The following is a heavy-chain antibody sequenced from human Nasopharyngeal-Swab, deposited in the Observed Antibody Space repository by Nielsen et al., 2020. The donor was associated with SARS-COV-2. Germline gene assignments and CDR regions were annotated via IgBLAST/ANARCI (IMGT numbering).Heavy chain of an antibody. CDR3: VTGDIVATGDYYYGMDV. D-gene: IGHD5-12*01. J-gene: IGHJ6*02. V-gene: IGHV3-64D*06. CDR1: GFTFSSYA. CDR2: ISSNGGST. Sequence: GESLKISCSASGFTFSSYAMHWVCQAPGKGLEYVSAISSNGGSTYYADSVKGRFTISRDNSKNTLYLQMSSLRAEDTAVYYCVTGDIVATGDYYYGMDVWGQGTTVTVSS.